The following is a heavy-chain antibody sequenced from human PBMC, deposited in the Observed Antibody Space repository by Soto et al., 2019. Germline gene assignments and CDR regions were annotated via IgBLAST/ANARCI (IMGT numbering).Heavy chain of an antibody. CDR1: GGSLSSGGYY. J-gene: IGHJ4*02. CDR3: ARTSRSGIDY. Sequence: TVYLTCTVPGGSLSSGGYYWSWIRQHPGKGLEWIGYIYYSGSTYYNPSLKSRVTISVDTSKNQFSLKLSSVTAADTAVYYCARTSRSGIDYWGQGTLVTVSS. D-gene: IGHD3-10*01. V-gene: IGHV4-31*03. CDR2: IYYSGST.